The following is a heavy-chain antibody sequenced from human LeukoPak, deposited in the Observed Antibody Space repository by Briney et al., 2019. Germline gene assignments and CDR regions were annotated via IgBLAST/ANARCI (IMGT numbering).Heavy chain of an antibody. CDR3: ANRKDYYGSGSYYNGTNDY. D-gene: IGHD3-10*01. V-gene: IGHV1-2*02. CDR1: GYTFTGYY. J-gene: IGHJ4*02. CDR2: INPNSGGT. Sequence: ASVKVSCKASGYTFTGYYMHWVRQAPGQGLEWMGWINPNSGGTNYAQKFQGRVTITADKSTSTAYMELSSLRSEDTAVYYCANRKDYYGSGSYYNGTNDYWGQGTLVTVSS.